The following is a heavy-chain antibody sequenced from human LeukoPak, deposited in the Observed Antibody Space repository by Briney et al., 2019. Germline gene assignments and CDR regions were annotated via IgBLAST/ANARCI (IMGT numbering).Heavy chain of an antibody. D-gene: IGHD4-17*01. CDR2: ISSSSSYI. CDR3: ARARDDYGDDNRFDP. CDR1: GFTFSSYS. J-gene: IGHJ5*02. V-gene: IGHV3-21*01. Sequence: PGGSLRLSCAASGFTFSSYSMNWVRQAPGKGLEWVSSISSSSSYIYYADSVKGRFTISRDNAKNSLYLQMNSLRAEDTAVYYCARARDDYGDDNRFDPWGQGTPVTVSS.